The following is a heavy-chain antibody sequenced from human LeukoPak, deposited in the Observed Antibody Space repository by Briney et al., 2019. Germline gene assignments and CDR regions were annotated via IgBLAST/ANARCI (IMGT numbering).Heavy chain of an antibody. CDR1: GFTFSSYG. V-gene: IGHV3-30*03. CDR3: ARGEYYDFWSGPRGNWFDP. J-gene: IGHJ5*02. D-gene: IGHD3-3*01. Sequence: PGGSLRLSCAASGFTFSSYGMHWVRQAPGKGLEWVAVISYDGSNKYYADSVKGRFTISRDNSKNTLYLQMNSLRAEDTAVYYCARGEYYDFWSGPRGNWFDPWGQGTLVTVSS. CDR2: ISYDGSNK.